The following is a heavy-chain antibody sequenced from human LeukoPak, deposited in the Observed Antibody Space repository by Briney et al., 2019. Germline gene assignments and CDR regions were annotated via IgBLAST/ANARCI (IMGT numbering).Heavy chain of an antibody. CDR2: TTVSNGNT. CDR1: GYTFSNYA. CDR3: AREKDPIITYRMDV. Sequence: ASVKVSCTASGYTFSNYAINWVRQAPGQGLEWMGWTTVSNGNTNYAQKLQGRVTMTTDTSTSTAYMELRSLRSDDTAVYYCAREKDPIITYRMDVWGQGTTVTVSS. V-gene: IGHV1-18*01. J-gene: IGHJ6*02. D-gene: IGHD3-10*01.